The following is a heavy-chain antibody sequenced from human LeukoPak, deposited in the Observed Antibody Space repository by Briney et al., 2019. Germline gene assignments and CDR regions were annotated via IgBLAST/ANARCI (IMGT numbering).Heavy chain of an antibody. Sequence: ASVKVSCKASGATFSNYAITWVRQAPGQGLEWMGRIIPFIGIANYAQKFRGRVTITADESASTAYMELSTLRPEDTAVYYCARWAGYCGGATCPYYLDFWGQGTLVTVSS. CDR3: ARWAGYCGGATCPYYLDF. D-gene: IGHD2-21*01. V-gene: IGHV1-69*04. CDR2: IIPFIGIA. J-gene: IGHJ4*02. CDR1: GATFSNYA.